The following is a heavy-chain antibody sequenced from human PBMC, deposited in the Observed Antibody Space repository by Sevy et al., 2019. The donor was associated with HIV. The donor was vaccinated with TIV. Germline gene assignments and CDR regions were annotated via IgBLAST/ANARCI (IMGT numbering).Heavy chain of an antibody. V-gene: IGHV3-23*01. CDR1: GFTFSSNA. D-gene: IGHD2-2*02. J-gene: IGHJ3*02. CDR2: ISGGGGDT. CDR3: VKGARYTIPNDAFDI. Sequence: GGSLRLSCEASGFTFSSNAMSWVRQAPGKGLEWVSGISGGGGDTFYADSVKGRFTISRDNSKNTLFLQINSLRAEDTALYDWVKGARYTIPNDAFDIWGQGTMVTVSS.